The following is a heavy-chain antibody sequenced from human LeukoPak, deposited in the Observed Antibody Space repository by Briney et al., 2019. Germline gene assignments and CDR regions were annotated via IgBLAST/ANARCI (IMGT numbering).Heavy chain of an antibody. CDR1: GFTFSDYY. CDR3: ARTPRFGSGRPRGCFDA. Sequence: GGSLRLSCAASGFTFSDYYMRWIRQAPGKGLEWVSYMTRTGETKYYADSVKGRFTISRDNSKNAMYLQMSSLPVADTAVYYCARTPRFGSGRPRGCFDAWGQGTMVTVSP. J-gene: IGHJ5*02. V-gene: IGHV3-11*01. CDR2: MTRTGETK. D-gene: IGHD3-10*01.